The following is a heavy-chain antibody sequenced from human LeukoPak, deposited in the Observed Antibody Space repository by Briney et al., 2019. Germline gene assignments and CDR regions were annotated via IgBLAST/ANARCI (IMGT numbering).Heavy chain of an antibody. CDR1: GYTLTELS. CDR3: ATKPIIAVAGTTSP. D-gene: IGHD6-19*01. Sequence: ASVKVSCKVSGYTLTELSVHWVRQAPGKGLEWMGGFDPEDGETIYAQKFQGRVTMTEDTSTDTAYMELSSLRSEDTAVYYCATKPIIAVAGTTSPWGQGTLVTVSS. CDR2: FDPEDGET. J-gene: IGHJ5*02. V-gene: IGHV1-24*01.